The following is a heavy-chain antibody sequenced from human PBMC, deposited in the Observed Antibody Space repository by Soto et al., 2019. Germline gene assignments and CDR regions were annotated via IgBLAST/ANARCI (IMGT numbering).Heavy chain of an antibody. CDR1: GGSISSGGYS. CDR3: ARDAGAGSFEAWFAP. V-gene: IGHV4-30-2*01. Sequence: QLQLQESGSGLVKPSQTLSLTRAVSGGSISSGGYSWSWIRQPPGKGLEWIGYIYHSGSTYYNPSLQRRRTISVVRAKNQFPLKRSSVTAADTAVYYCARDAGAGSFEAWFAPWGQGTLVTVSS. CDR2: IYHSGST. J-gene: IGHJ5*02. D-gene: IGHD3-10*01.